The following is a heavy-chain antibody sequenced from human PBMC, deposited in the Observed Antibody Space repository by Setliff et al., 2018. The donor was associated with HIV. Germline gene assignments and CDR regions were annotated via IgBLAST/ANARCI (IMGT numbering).Heavy chain of an antibody. J-gene: IGHJ4*02. CDR1: GGSISSSSYY. CDR2: IFHSGDT. V-gene: IGHV4-31*03. Sequence: SETLSLTCTVSGGSISSSSYYWGWTRQHPEKALEWIGYIFHSGDTYYNPSLKSRISMSVDTSKNQFSLELTSLTAADTAVYYCATRPRIAARPFDYWGQGMLVTVSS. D-gene: IGHD6-6*01. CDR3: ATRPRIAARPFDY.